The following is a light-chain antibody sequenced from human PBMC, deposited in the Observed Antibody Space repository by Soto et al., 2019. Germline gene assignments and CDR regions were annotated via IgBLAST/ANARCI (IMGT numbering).Light chain of an antibody. J-gene: IGLJ1*01. Sequence: QSALTQPASVSGSPGQSITISCTGTSSDVGGYNYVSWYQQYPGKAPKLMIYDINNRPSGVSSRFSGSKSGNTASLTISGLQADDEADYCCGSYRDINAAVFGTGTKLTVL. CDR3: GSYRDINAAV. CDR2: DIN. V-gene: IGLV2-14*03. CDR1: SSDVGGYNY.